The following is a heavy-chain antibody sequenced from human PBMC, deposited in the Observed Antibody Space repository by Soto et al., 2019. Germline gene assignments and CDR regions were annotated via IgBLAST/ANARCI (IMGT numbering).Heavy chain of an antibody. D-gene: IGHD1-26*01. J-gene: IGHJ4*02. CDR3: AGIYSGSPGGTLRY. CDR1: GGSISSGGYY. CDR2: IYYSGST. V-gene: IGHV4-31*03. Sequence: PSETLSLTCTVSGGSISSGGYYWSWIRQHPGKGLEWIGYIYYSGSTYYNPSLKSRVTISVDTSKNQFSMKLSSVTAADTAVYYCAGIYSGSPGGTLRYWGQGVLVTVSS.